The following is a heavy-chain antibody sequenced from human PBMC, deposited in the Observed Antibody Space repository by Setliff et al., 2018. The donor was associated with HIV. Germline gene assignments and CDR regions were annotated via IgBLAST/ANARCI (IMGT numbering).Heavy chain of an antibody. CDR2: IYYSGST. CDR3: ARGLATGLYYYYYYMDV. CDR1: GGSFSDYY. Sequence: SETLSLTCAVYGGSFSDYYWSWIRQHPGKGLEWIGYIYYSGSTYYNPSLKSRTTMSLDTSKNQFSLKLSSVTAADTAVYYCARGLATGLYYYYYYMDVWGKGTTVTVSS. V-gene: IGHV4-34*10. D-gene: IGHD1-1*01. J-gene: IGHJ6*03.